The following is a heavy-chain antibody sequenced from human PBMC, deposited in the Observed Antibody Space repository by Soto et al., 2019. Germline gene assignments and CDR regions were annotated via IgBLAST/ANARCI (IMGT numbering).Heavy chain of an antibody. CDR1: GFTFSAYT. V-gene: IGHV3-43*01. CDR2: ISWDGGIT. CDR3: AKDSYGILTGQKRYFDS. D-gene: IGHD3-9*01. Sequence: VGSLRPACAASGFTFSAYTIHWVRQAPGKGLEWVSLISWDGGITYYGDSVKGRFTVSRDNSDNSLYLQMTSLRSDDTAFYYCAKDSYGILTGQKRYFDSWGQGTLVTVSS. J-gene: IGHJ4*02.